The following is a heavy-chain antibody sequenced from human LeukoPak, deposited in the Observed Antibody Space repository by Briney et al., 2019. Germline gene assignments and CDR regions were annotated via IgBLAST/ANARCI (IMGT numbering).Heavy chain of an antibody. J-gene: IGHJ6*03. V-gene: IGHV3-7*01. CDR2: IKQEGSEK. CDR1: GFTFSSYW. Sequence: GGSLRLACAASGFTFSSYWMGWVRHAAGKWRGWVANIKQEGSEKYYGDSVKGRFTITRDNDNNSLYLQMNSLRAEDTAVYYCARVRMKGYCSGGSCSEKYYYYYYMDVWGKGTTVTVSS. D-gene: IGHD2-15*01. CDR3: ARVRMKGYCSGGSCSEKYYYYYYMDV.